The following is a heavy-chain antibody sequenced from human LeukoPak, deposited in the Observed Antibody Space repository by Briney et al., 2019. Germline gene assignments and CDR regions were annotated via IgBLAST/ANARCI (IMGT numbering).Heavy chain of an antibody. D-gene: IGHD3-9*01. V-gene: IGHV1-58*01. CDR3: EADLSSDILTGYTNDAFDI. CDR2: IVVGSGNT. CDR1: GFTFTSSA. Sequence: SVKVSCKASGFTFTSSAVKWLGQARGQRREGIGWIVVGSGNTNYAQKFQERVTITRDMSKSTAYMELNSLSPEDAAMYFCEADLSSDILTGYTNDAFDIWGQGTMVTVSS. J-gene: IGHJ3*02.